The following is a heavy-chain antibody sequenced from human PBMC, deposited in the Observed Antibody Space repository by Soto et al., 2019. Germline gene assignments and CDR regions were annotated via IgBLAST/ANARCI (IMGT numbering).Heavy chain of an antibody. CDR3: AKLGSQLLSYYGMDV. J-gene: IGHJ6*02. V-gene: IGHV3-23*01. CDR2: FGITGGDT. D-gene: IGHD2-2*01. CDR1: GFTFSSYS. Sequence: GGSLRLSCAASGFTFSSYSMGWVRPAPGKGLEWVSTFGITGGDTYYADSVKGRFFISRDDSKYTLHLQMNSLRAEDTAVYHCAKLGSQLLSYYGMDVWGQGTTVTVSS.